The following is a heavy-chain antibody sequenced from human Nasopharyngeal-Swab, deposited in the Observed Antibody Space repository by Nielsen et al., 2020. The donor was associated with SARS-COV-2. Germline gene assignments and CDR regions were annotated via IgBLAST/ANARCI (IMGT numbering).Heavy chain of an antibody. V-gene: IGHV3-15*01. Sequence: GESLKISCAASGCTFSNAWMSWVRQAPGKGLEWVGRSKSKTDGGTTDYAAPVKGRFTISRDDSKNTLYLQMNSLKTEDTAVYYCTSLYQLLSFSAYGMDVWGQGTTVPVSS. CDR2: SKSKTDGGTT. CDR1: GCTFSNAW. CDR3: TSLYQLLSFSAYGMDV. D-gene: IGHD2-2*01. J-gene: IGHJ6*02.